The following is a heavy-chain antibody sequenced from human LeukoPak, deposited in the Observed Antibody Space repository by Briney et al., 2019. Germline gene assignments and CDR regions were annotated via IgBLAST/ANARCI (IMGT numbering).Heavy chain of an antibody. D-gene: IGHD3-10*01. Sequence: GGSLRLSCAASGFTFSDYYMSWIRQAPGKGLEWVSYTSSSGSTIYYADSVKGRFTISRDNAKNSLYLQMNSLRAEDTAVYYCARDITMVRGVIILNYYGMDVWGQGTTVTVSS. CDR2: TSSSGSTI. CDR3: ARDITMVRGVIILNYYGMDV. J-gene: IGHJ6*02. CDR1: GFTFSDYY. V-gene: IGHV3-11*01.